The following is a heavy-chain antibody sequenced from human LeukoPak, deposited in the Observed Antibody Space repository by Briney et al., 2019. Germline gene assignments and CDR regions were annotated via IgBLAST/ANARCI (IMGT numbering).Heavy chain of an antibody. Sequence: PGGSLRLSCAASGFTFSNAYMNWVRQAPGKGLEWVGRIKPKTDGVTTEYAAPVKDRFSISRDDSKSMMYLQMSSLKTEDTAVYYCITPLPYSAQGGQGTLVTVSS. J-gene: IGHJ4*02. CDR2: IKPKTDGVTT. CDR3: ITPLPYSAQ. D-gene: IGHD2-21*01. V-gene: IGHV3-15*07. CDR1: GFTFSNAY.